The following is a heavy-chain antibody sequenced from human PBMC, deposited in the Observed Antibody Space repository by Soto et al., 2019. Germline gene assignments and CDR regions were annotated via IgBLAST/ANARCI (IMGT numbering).Heavy chain of an antibody. CDR2: IYYSGST. CDR1: GGSISSVGYY. Sequence: SETLSLTSTVSGGSISSVGYYWSWIRQHPGKGLEWIGYIYYSGSTYYNPSLKSRVTISVDTSKNQFSLKLSSVTAADTAVYYCARGAHYSSPFRWFDPWGQGTLVTVSS. D-gene: IGHD6-13*01. CDR3: ARGAHYSSPFRWFDP. J-gene: IGHJ5*02. V-gene: IGHV4-31*03.